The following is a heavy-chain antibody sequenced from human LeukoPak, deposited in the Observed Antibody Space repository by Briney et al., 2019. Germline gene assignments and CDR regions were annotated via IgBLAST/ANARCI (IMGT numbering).Heavy chain of an antibody. CDR1: GSTFSSYS. Sequence: GGSLRLSCAASGSTFSSYSMNWVRQAPGKGLEWVSSISSSSSYIYYADSVKGRFTISRDNAKNSLYLQMNSLRAEDTAVYYCARVPNIVGGSGMDVWGKGTTVTVSS. CDR2: ISSSSSYI. D-gene: IGHD2-15*01. V-gene: IGHV3-21*01. CDR3: ARVPNIVGGSGMDV. J-gene: IGHJ6*04.